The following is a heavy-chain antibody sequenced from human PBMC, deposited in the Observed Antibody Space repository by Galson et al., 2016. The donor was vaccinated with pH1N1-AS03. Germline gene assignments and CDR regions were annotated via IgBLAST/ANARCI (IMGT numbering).Heavy chain of an antibody. CDR3: ASHEGGSNTAFDI. J-gene: IGHJ3*02. CDR1: DGSISSSSYY. V-gene: IGHV4-39*01. Sequence: SETLSLTCTVSDGSISSSSYYWGWIRQPPGRGLDWIASIYYSGSTYSNPSLKSRVTISVDTYKNQFSLKLISVTDADTAGYYCASHEGGSNTAFDIWRQGTIVTASA. D-gene: IGHD3-16*01. CDR2: IYYSGST.